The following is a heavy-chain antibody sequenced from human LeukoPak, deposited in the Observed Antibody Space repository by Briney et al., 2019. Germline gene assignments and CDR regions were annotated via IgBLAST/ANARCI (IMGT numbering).Heavy chain of an antibody. Sequence: GGSLRLSCAASGFTFSDYGMTWVRQAPGKWLEWVSTISDGGSFTYYADSVKGRFTISRDNSKNTLFLQMNTLRAEDTAVYYCAKSSGTYSLWYFDLWGRGTLVTVSS. D-gene: IGHD1-26*01. CDR1: GFTFSDYG. CDR3: AKSSGTYSLWYFDL. CDR2: ISDGGSFT. V-gene: IGHV3-23*01. J-gene: IGHJ2*01.